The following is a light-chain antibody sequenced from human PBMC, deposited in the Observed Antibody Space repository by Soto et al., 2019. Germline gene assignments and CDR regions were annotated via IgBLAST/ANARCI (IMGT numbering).Light chain of an antibody. CDR3: SSYTTSSTYV. CDR2: DVS. CDR1: SSDVGGYHY. J-gene: IGLJ1*01. V-gene: IGLV2-14*01. Sequence: QSVLTQPASVSGSPGQSITISCTGTSSDVGGYHYVSWYQQYPGKAPKVMIYDVSNRPSGVSNRFSGSKSGNTASLTISGLQAEDEAYYYCSSYTTSSTYVFGTGTKLTVL.